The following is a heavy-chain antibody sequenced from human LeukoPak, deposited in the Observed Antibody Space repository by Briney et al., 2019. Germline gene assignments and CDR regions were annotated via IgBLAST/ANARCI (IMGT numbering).Heavy chain of an antibody. V-gene: IGHV3-43*02. J-gene: IGHJ4*02. D-gene: IGHD7-27*01. CDR3: AKAEANWGSDYFDY. CDR1: GFTFDDYA. Sequence: PGGSLRLSCAASGFTFDDYAMHWVRQAPGEGLEWVSLISGDGGSTYYADSVKGRFTISRDNSKNSLYLQMNSLRTEDTALYYCAKAEANWGSDYFDYWGQGTLVTVSS. CDR2: ISGDGGST.